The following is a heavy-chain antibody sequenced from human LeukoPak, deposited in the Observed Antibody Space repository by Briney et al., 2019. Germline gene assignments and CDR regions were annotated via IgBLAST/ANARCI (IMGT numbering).Heavy chain of an antibody. Sequence: SETLSLTCTVSGYSISSGYYWGWIRQPPGKGLQWIGIIYGSGLTYYNPSLKSRVTISVDTSKNQFSLKLSSVTADDTAVYYCAKTAKTGDGSDWGQGTLVTVSS. CDR3: AKTAKTGDGSD. CDR2: IYGSGLT. V-gene: IGHV4-38-2*02. CDR1: GYSISSGYY. D-gene: IGHD7-27*01. J-gene: IGHJ4*02.